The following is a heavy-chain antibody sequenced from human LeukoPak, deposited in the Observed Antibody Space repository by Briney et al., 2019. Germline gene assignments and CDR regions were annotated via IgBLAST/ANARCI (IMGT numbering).Heavy chain of an antibody. CDR3: ARGHGYTSTWLSLWYFDL. CDR2: ISGSGDNT. CDR1: GLTFSSYA. D-gene: IGHD6-13*01. J-gene: IGHJ2*01. Sequence: GGSLRLSCAASGLTFSSYAMSWVRQAPGKGLEWVAAISGSGDNTYYADSVKGRFTISRDNSRNTLYLQMNSLRGEDTAVYYCARGHGYTSTWLSLWYFDLWGRGTLITVSS. V-gene: IGHV3-23*01.